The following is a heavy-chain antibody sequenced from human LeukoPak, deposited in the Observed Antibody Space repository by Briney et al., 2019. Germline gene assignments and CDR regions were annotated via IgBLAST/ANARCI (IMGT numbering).Heavy chain of an antibody. CDR1: GFTFSSYS. V-gene: IGHV3-21*01. J-gene: IGHJ4*02. CDR2: ISSSSSYI. Sequence: GGSRRLSCAASGFTFSSYSMNWVRQAPGKGLEWVSSISSSSSYIYYADSVKGRFTISRDNAKNSLYLQMNSLRAEDTAVYYCASLAVAGTNPLGYWGQGTLVTVSS. D-gene: IGHD6-19*01. CDR3: ASLAVAGTNPLGY.